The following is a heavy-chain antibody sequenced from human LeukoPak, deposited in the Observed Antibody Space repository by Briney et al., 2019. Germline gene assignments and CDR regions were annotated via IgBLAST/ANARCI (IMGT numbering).Heavy chain of an antibody. Sequence: PGGSLRLSCVGSGFIFSAYWMAWVRQAPGKRLEWVSSISWRSSDIEYADSVKGRFTISRDIDRKSLYLQMNSLRVEDTAVYYCVRVYTSTWYLGYLHMDVWGKGTTVTVSS. J-gene: IGHJ6*03. V-gene: IGHV3-21*01. D-gene: IGHD6-13*01. CDR2: ISWRSSDI. CDR3: VRVYTSTWYLGYLHMDV. CDR1: GFIFSAYW.